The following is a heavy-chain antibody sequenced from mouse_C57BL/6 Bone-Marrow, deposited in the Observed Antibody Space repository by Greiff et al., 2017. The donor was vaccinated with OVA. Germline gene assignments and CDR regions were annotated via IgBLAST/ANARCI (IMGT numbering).Heavy chain of an antibody. CDR3: ARITTVSRYFAL. CDR2: IWTGGGT. CDR1: GFSLTSYA. Sequence: VKLQESGPGLVAPSQSLSITCTVSGFSLTSYAISWVRQPPGKGLEWLGVIWTGGGTNYNSALQSRLSISNDNSKSQMFLKRNSLHTDYTATYYCARITTVSRYFALWGTGTPLTVSS. D-gene: IGHD1-1*01. J-gene: IGHJ1*03. V-gene: IGHV2-9-1*01.